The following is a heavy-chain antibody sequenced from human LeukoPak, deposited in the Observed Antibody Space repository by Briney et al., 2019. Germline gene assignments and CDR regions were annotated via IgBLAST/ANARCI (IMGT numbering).Heavy chain of an antibody. Sequence: GRSLRLAFAPSGLTVISNYMTWVRQAPGKGLEWVSYISSSSSSIYYADSVKGRFTISRDNAKNSLYLQMNSLGDEDTAVYYCTKESVTYLDYWGQGTLVTVSS. CDR3: TKESVTYLDY. CDR2: ISSSSSSI. CDR1: GLTVISNY. V-gene: IGHV3-48*02. D-gene: IGHD2-21*02. J-gene: IGHJ4*02.